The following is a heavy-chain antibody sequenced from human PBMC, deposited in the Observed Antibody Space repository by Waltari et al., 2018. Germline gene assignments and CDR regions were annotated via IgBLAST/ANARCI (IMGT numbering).Heavy chain of an antibody. CDR3: ARDHAAYYYGSGSYYNVDY. CDR2: INPNSGGT. V-gene: IGHV1-2*02. D-gene: IGHD3-10*01. CDR1: GYTFTGYY. Sequence: QVQLVQSGAEVKKPGASVKVSCKASGYTFTGYYMHWVRQAPGQGLEWMGWINPNSGGTNCAQKFQGRVTMTRDTSISTAYMELSRLRSDDTAVYYCARDHAAYYYGSGSYYNVDYWGQGTLVTVSS. J-gene: IGHJ4*02.